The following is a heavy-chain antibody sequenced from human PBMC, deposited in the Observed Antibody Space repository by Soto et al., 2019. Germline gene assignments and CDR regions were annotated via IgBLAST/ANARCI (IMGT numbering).Heavy chain of an antibody. Sequence: ASVKVSCKASGYTFTGHAIHWVRQAPGQRLEWMGWINAGNDNTKYSQKFQGRVTITRDTSASTAYMELSSLRSEDTAVYYCARDGVVTQGYFDYWGQRTLVTVSS. D-gene: IGHD2-15*01. V-gene: IGHV1-3*01. CDR1: GYTFTGHA. CDR2: INAGNDNT. J-gene: IGHJ4*02. CDR3: ARDGVVTQGYFDY.